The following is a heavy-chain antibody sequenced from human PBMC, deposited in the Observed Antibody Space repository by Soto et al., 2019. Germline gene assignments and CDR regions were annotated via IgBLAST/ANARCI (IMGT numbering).Heavy chain of an antibody. V-gene: IGHV3-23*01. D-gene: IGHD3-9*01. Sequence: PGGSLRLSCAASGFTFSRYAMGWVRQAPGKGLEWVSVISGSGGNIHYADSVKGRVTMTTDTSTSTAYMELRSLRSDDTAVYYCARGGGSGRYFDWHSSGWPYFDYWGQGTLVTVSS. CDR2: ISGSGGNI. CDR3: ARGGGSGRYFDWHSSGWPYFDY. J-gene: IGHJ4*02. CDR1: GFTFSRYA.